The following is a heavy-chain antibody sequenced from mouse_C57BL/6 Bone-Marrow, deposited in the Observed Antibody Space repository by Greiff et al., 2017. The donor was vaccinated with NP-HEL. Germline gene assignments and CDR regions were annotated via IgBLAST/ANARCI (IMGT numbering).Heavy chain of an antibody. V-gene: IGHV2-9*01. Sequence: QVQLQQSGPGLVAPSQSLSITCTVSGFSLTSYGVAWVRQPPGKGLEWLGVIWGGGSPNYNSALMSRLGISKDNSKSQVFLKMNSQQTDNTAMYYCAKRQHYYYGNYYAMDYWGQGTSVTVSS. CDR1: GFSLTSYG. D-gene: IGHD2-1*01. CDR3: AKRQHYYYGNYYAMDY. CDR2: IWGGGSP. J-gene: IGHJ4*01.